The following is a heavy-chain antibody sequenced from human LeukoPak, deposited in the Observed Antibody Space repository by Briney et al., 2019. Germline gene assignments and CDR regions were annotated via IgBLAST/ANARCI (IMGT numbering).Heavy chain of an antibody. CDR2: IYYSGST. D-gene: IGHD6-6*01. CDR1: GGSISRYY. V-gene: IGHV4-59*01. CDR3: ARGFVSYYYMDV. Sequence: SETLSLTCTVSGGSISRYYWSWMRQPPGKGLEWIGYIYYSGSTNYHPSLKSRVTISVDTSKNQFSLKLSSVTAADTAVYYCARGFVSYYYMDVWGKGTTVTVSS. J-gene: IGHJ6*03.